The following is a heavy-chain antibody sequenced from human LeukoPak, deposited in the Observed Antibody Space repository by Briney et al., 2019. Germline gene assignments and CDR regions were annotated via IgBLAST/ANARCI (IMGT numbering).Heavy chain of an antibody. CDR1: GFMFEHYA. CDR2: ITGIGGGT. D-gene: IGHD3-10*01. CDR3: AKDGGSTLPYYFDW. J-gene: IGHJ4*02. V-gene: IGHV3-23*01. Sequence: PGGSLRLSCAGSGFMFEHYAMNWVRQAPGRGPEWVSVITGIGGGTYYAESVEGRFTVSRDNSKNTVYLQMNSLRADDTAVYYCAKDGGSTLPYYFDWWGQGTLVTVAS.